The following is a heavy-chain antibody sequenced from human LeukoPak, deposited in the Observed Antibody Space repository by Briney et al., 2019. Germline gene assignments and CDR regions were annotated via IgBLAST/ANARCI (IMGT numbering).Heavy chain of an antibody. CDR2: ISSSSSYI. CDR1: GFTFSSYS. Sequence: GGSLRLSCAASGFTFSSYSMNWVRQAPGKGLEWVSSISSSSSYIYYADSVKGRFTISRDNAKNSLYLQMNSLRAEDTPVYYCARDTVAYPFDIWGQGTMVTVSS. D-gene: IGHD5-12*01. CDR3: ARDTVAYPFDI. V-gene: IGHV3-21*01. J-gene: IGHJ3*02.